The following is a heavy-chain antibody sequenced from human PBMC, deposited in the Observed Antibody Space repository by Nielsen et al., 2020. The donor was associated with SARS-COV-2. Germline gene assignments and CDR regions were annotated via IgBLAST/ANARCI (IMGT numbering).Heavy chain of an antibody. CDR2: IRTKAKNYAT. V-gene: IGHV3-73*01. Sequence: GESLKISCAASGFTFSGSGMHWVRQASGKGLEWVGRIRTKAKNYATAYAASVQGRFIISRDDSKNTAYLQMNSLKTEDTAVYYYTKVGWFGESNWFDPWGQGTLVTVSS. CDR3: TKVGWFGESNWFDP. CDR1: GFTFSGSG. J-gene: IGHJ5*02. D-gene: IGHD3-10*01.